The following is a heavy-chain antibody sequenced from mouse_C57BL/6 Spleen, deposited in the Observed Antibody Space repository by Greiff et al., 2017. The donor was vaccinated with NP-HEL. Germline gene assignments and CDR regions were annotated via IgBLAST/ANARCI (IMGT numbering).Heavy chain of an antibody. CDR3: ARGYMDY. V-gene: IGHV5-4*01. J-gene: IGHJ4*01. Sequence: DVHLVESGGGLVKPGGSLKLSCAASGFTFSSYAMSWVRQTPEKRLEWVATISDGGSYTYYPDNVKGRFTISRDNAKNNLYLQMSHLKSEDTAMYYCARGYMDYWGQGTSVTVSS. CDR2: ISDGGSYT. CDR1: GFTFSSYA.